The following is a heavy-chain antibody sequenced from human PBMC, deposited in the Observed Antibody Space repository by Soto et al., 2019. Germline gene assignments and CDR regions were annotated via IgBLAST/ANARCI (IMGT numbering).Heavy chain of an antibody. J-gene: IGHJ5*02. D-gene: IGHD3-10*01. CDR1: GFTFSDYY. CDR3: ARLNYVSGTSWFDP. Sequence: GGSLRLSCEASGFTFSDYYMAWIRQAPGEGPEWISYISMSGNSMYYADSVRGRFTISRDNARNSMYLQMNSLRAEDPAMYYCARLNYVSGTSWFDPWGRGPRVPASS. CDR2: ISMSGNSM. V-gene: IGHV3-11*01.